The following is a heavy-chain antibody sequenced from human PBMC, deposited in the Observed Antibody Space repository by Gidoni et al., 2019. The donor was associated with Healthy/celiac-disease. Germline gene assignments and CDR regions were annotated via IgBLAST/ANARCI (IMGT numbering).Heavy chain of an antibody. D-gene: IGHD1-26*01. V-gene: IGHV3-21*01. J-gene: IGHJ4*02. Sequence: EVQLVESGGGLVKPGGSLRLSCAASGFPLSSYSMNWVRQAPGKGLEWVSSISSSSSYIYYADSVKGRFTISRDNAKNSLYLQMNSLRAEDTAVYYCARGGIVGATTPGSNWGQGTLVTVSS. CDR1: GFPLSSYS. CDR2: ISSSSSYI. CDR3: ARGGIVGATTPGSN.